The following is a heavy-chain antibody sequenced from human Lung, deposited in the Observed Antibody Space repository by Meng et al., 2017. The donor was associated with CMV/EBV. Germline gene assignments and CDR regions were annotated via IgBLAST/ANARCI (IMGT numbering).Heavy chain of an antibody. CDR3: ARTPAGTICGVFDFDY. D-gene: IGHD3-3*01. Sequence: SETLSPXCTVSGGSISSNYWSWSRQPPGKGLEWIGYTHYSGSTNYNPSLKTRVTISVDTSKNQFSLKLSSVTAADTAVYYCARTPAGTICGVFDFDYWGQGTXVTVYS. CDR2: THYSGST. CDR1: GGSISSNY. J-gene: IGHJ4*02. V-gene: IGHV4-59*01.